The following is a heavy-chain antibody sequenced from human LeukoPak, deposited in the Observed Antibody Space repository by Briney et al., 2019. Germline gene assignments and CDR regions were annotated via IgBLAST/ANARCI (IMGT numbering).Heavy chain of an antibody. CDR3: AREITMVRGNYYYGMDV. J-gene: IGHJ6*02. V-gene: IGHV1-8*01. CDR1: GYTFTSYD. CDR2: MNPNSGNT. Sequence: GASVKVSCKASGYTFTSYDINWVRQATGQGLEWMGWMNPNSGNTGYAQKFQGRVTMTRNASISTAYMELGSLRSEDTAVYYCAREITMVRGNYYYGMDVWGQGTTVTVSS. D-gene: IGHD3-10*01.